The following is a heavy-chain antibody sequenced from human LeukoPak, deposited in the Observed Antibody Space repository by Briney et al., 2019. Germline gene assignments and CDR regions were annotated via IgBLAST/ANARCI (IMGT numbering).Heavy chain of an antibody. V-gene: IGHV1-18*01. CDR2: ISCYNGDT. J-gene: IGHJ4*02. D-gene: IGHD3-22*01. CDR3: ARDFSNTSGFKVVVDF. Sequence: GASAKVSCKASGYTFNHYGITWVRQAPGQGLEWMGWISCYNGDTKYTQKVQDRVTMTTDTSTSTAYMELRSLTSDDTAVYYCARDFSNTSGFKVVVDFWGQGTLVTVSS. CDR1: GYTFNHYG.